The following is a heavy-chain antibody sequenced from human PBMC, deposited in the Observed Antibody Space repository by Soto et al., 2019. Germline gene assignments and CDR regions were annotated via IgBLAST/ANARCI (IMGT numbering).Heavy chain of an antibody. CDR2: IIPIFGTA. D-gene: IGHD3-22*01. CDR1: GGTFSSYA. CDR3: ARDRQPITMIVVVIKEYYYYGMDV. Sequence: AASVKVSCKASGGTFSSYAISWLRQAPGQGLEWMGGIIPIFGTANYAQKFQGRVTITADESTSTAYMELSSLRSEDTAVYYCARDRQPITMIVVVIKEYYYYGMDVWGQGTTVTVSS. J-gene: IGHJ6*02. V-gene: IGHV1-69*13.